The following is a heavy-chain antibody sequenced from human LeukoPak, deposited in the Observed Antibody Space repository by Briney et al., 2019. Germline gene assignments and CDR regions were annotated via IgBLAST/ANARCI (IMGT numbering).Heavy chain of an antibody. CDR1: GFTFSSYW. D-gene: IGHD1-14*01. J-gene: IGHJ4*02. Sequence: GGSRRLSCAASGFTFSSYWMHWVRQAPGKGLVWVSRINSDETTTSYADSVKGRFTISRDNAKNTLYLQMNSLRAEDTAVYYCARKMPGGPYFDYWGQGTLVTVSS. CDR3: ARKMPGGPYFDY. CDR2: INSDETTT. V-gene: IGHV3-74*01.